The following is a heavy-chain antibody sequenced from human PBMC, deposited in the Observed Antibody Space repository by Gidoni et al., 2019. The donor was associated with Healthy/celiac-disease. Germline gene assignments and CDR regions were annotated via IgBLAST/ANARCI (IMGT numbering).Heavy chain of an antibody. CDR1: GVTFTSSA. CDR2: IVVGSGNT. Sequence: QMQLVQSGPEVKKPGTAVKVSCKASGVTFTSSAMQWVRQARGQRLEWIGWIVVGSGNTNYAQKFQERVTITRDMSTSTAYMELSSLRSEDTAVYYCAADPQRYYYDSSGYPYWGQGTLVTVSS. CDR3: AADPQRYYYDSSGYPY. D-gene: IGHD3-22*01. V-gene: IGHV1-58*02. J-gene: IGHJ4*02.